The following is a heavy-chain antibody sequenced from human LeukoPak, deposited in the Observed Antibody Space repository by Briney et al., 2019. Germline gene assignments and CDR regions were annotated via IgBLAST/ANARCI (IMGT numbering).Heavy chain of an antibody. CDR1: GGSISSYH. V-gene: IGHV4-59*01. Sequence: PSETLSLTCTVSGGSISSYHWSWIRQPPGKGLEWIGYIYYSGTTNYSPSLKSRVTISVDTSKNQFSLKLSSVTAADTAVYYCARGVYIAAAQYGYWGQGTLVTVSS. D-gene: IGHD6-13*01. CDR3: ARGVYIAAAQYGY. J-gene: IGHJ4*02. CDR2: IYYSGTT.